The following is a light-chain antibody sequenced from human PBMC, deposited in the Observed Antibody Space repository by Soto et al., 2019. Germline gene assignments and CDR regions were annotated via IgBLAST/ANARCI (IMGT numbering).Light chain of an antibody. Sequence: EIVMTQSPATLSVSPGERVTLSCRASQSLTRNLAWYQHKPGQSPRLLIYDASNRATGIPARFSGSGFGTDYTLTISSLEPEDFAVYYCQQRSKWRTFGQGTKVDI. CDR1: QSLTRN. CDR3: QQRSKWRT. V-gene: IGKV3-11*01. J-gene: IGKJ1*01. CDR2: DAS.